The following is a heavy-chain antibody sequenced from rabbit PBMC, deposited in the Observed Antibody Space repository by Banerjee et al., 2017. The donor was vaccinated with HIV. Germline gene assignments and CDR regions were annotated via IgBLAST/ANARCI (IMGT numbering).Heavy chain of an antibody. Sequence: QSLEESGGGLVKPEGSLTLTCKASGIDFSSYYYMCWVRQAPGKGLELIACIYTTSGSTWYASWVNGRFTISKTSSTTVTLQMTSLTAADTATYFCARDPGGTVDLWGQGTLVTVS. V-gene: IGHV1S40*01. D-gene: IGHD3-1*01. CDR1: GIDFSSYYY. J-gene: IGHJ4*01. CDR3: ARDPGGTVDL. CDR2: IYTTSGST.